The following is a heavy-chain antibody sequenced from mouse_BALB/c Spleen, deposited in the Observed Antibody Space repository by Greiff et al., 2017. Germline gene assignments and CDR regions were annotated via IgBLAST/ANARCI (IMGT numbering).Heavy chain of an antibody. V-gene: IGHV5-17*02. Sequence: DVKLVESGGGLVQPGGSRKLSCAASGFTFSSFGMHWVRQAPEKGLEWVAYISSGSSTIYYADTVKGRFTISRDNPKNTLFLQMTSLRSEDTAMYYCARLEGDWGQGTTLTVSS. CDR3: ARLEGD. CDR2: ISSGSSTI. CDR1: GFTFSSFG. J-gene: IGHJ2*01.